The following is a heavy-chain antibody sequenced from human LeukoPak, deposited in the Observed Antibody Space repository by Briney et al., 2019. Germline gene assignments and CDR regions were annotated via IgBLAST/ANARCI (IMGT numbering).Heavy chain of an antibody. V-gene: IGHV3-9*01. D-gene: IGHD3-3*01. J-gene: IGHJ4*02. CDR1: GLTLDPYA. CDR2: TSWNSGYI. Sequence: PLRSSCAASGLTLDPYAMPGVRKSPGKGLKWLSITSWNSGYIGYAGSVNGRFRIARHNAKNSLDLQVDSLRAEDSVFYKCAKVWGTYRSGYFFDYWGRGTVVRVPS. CDR3: AKVWGTYRSGYFFDY.